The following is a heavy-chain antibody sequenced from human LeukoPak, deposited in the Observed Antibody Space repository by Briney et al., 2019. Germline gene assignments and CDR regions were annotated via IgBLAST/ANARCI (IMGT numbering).Heavy chain of an antibody. D-gene: IGHD2-15*01. Sequence: PGGSLRLSCAASGFTFSSYAMSWVRQAPGKGLEWVSAISGSGGSTYYADSVKGRFTISRDNSKNTLYLQMNSLRAEDTAVYYCAKCSRTRDIVVVVAATPEDYWGQGTLVTVSS. CDR1: GFTFSSYA. V-gene: IGHV3-23*01. CDR3: AKCSRTRDIVVVVAATPEDY. J-gene: IGHJ4*02. CDR2: ISGSGGST.